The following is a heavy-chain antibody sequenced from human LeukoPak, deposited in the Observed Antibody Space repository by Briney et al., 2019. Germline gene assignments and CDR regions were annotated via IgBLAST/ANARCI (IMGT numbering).Heavy chain of an antibody. CDR3: ARGATVVTRRRYYFDY. CDR2: INPSGGST. V-gene: IGHV1-46*01. J-gene: IGHJ4*02. CDR1: GYTFTSYY. Sequence: ASVKVSCKASGYTFTSYYMHWVRQAPGQGLEWMGIINPSGGSTSYAQKFQGRGTMTRDMSTSTVYMELSSLRSEDTAVYYCARGATVVTRRRYYFDYWGQGTLVTVSS. D-gene: IGHD4-23*01.